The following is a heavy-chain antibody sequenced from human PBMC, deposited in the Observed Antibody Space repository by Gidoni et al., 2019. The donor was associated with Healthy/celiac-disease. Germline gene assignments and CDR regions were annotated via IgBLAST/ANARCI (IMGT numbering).Heavy chain of an antibody. CDR3: ARGGGNWNYESSAFDI. D-gene: IGHD1-7*01. V-gene: IGHV3-30*04. Sequence: QVQLVESGGGVVQPGRSLRLSCAASGFTFSSYAMHWVRQAPGKGLEWVAVISYDGSNKYYADSVKGRFTISRDNSKNTLYLQMNSLRAEDTAVYYCARGGGNWNYESSAFDIWGQGTMVTVSS. J-gene: IGHJ3*02. CDR1: GFTFSSYA. CDR2: ISYDGSNK.